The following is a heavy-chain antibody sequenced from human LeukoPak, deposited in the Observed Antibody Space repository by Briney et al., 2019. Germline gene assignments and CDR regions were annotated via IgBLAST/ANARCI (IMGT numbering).Heavy chain of an antibody. Sequence: GESLKISCKGSGYSFTSYWIGWVRQMPGKGLEWMGIIYPGDSDTRYSPSFQGQVTISADKSISTAYLQWSSLKASDTAMYYCARHDMVEWELLPDAFDIWGQGTMVTVSS. CDR2: IYPGDSDT. V-gene: IGHV5-51*01. CDR3: ARHDMVEWELLPDAFDI. CDR1: GYSFTSYW. J-gene: IGHJ3*02. D-gene: IGHD1-26*01.